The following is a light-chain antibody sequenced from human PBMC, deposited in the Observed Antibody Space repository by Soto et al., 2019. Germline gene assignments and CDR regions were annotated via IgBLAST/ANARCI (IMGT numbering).Light chain of an antibody. J-gene: IGKJ1*01. V-gene: IGKV3-20*01. CDR3: QQYGYSSWT. CDR2: AAS. CDR1: QSVSSR. Sequence: EIVMTQSPGTLSLSPGERSTLSCRASQSVSSRLAWYQQKPGQAPRILIFAASSRATGIPDRFSGSGSGTDFTLTISRLEPGDFAVYYCQQYGYSSWTFGQGTKVDIK.